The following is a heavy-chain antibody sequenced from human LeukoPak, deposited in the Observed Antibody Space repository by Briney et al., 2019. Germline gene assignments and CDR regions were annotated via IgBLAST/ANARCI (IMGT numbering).Heavy chain of an antibody. J-gene: IGHJ4*02. V-gene: IGHV3-23*01. Sequence: GGSLRLSCVASGFTFSTYTMNLIRQAPGKGLEWVSGNIGSGGSAFYADSVKGRFSISRDTSKNTLFLHMNNLRAGDTAVYYCARKPPGGWPDYWGQGTLVTVSS. D-gene: IGHD6-19*01. CDR3: ARKPPGGWPDY. CDR2: NIGSGGSA. CDR1: GFTFSTYT.